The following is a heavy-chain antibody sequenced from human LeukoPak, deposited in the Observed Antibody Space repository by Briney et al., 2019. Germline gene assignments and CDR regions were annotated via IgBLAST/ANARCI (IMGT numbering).Heavy chain of an antibody. CDR2: IYHSGST. Sequence: SETLSLTCTVSGGSISSYYWSWIRQPPGKGLEWIGYIYHSGSTYYNPSLKSRVTISVDRSKNQFSLKLSSVTAADTAVYYCARDSGYPFWYFDYWGQGTLVTVSS. J-gene: IGHJ4*02. V-gene: IGHV4-59*12. D-gene: IGHD3-22*01. CDR1: GGSISSYY. CDR3: ARDSGYPFWYFDY.